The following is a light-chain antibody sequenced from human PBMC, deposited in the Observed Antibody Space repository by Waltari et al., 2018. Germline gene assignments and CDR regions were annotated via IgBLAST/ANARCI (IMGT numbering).Light chain of an antibody. CDR2: DVT. CDR3: NSYTSSSSLI. Sequence: QSALTQPASVSGSPGQSISISCTGTSSDVGAYNYVPWYQQHPGKAPKLMIYDVTMRPSGGSNRFSGSKSGNTASLTISGLQAEDEADYYCNSYTSSSSLIFGGGTKLTVL. J-gene: IGLJ2*01. V-gene: IGLV2-14*03. CDR1: SSDVGAYNY.